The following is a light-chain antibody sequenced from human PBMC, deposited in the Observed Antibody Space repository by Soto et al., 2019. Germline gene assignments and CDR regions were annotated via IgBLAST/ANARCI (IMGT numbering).Light chain of an antibody. J-gene: IGLJ1*01. CDR3: AAWDGRLDGRVV. CDR1: SSNIGTNS. Sequence: QSVLTQPPSASGTPGQRVTISCGGSSSNIGTNSVHWYKQLPGTAPTLLIYLNDQRPSGVPDRFSGSKSGTSASLAISGLRSEGEADYFCAAWDGRLDGRVVFGAGTKGTVL. CDR2: LND. V-gene: IGLV1-47*02.